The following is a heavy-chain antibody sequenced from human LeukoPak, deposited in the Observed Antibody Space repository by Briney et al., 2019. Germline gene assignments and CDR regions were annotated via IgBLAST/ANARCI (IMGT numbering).Heavy chain of an antibody. Sequence: SETLSLTCTVSGGSISSYYGSWIRQPPGKGLEWIGYIYYSGSTNYNPSLKSRVTISVDTSKNQFSLKLSSVTAADTAVYYCARRGRIYYYDSSGYQSRQSDWGQGTLVTVSS. CDR1: GGSISSYY. V-gene: IGHV4-59*01. J-gene: IGHJ4*02. CDR3: ARRGRIYYYDSSGYQSRQSD. CDR2: IYYSGST. D-gene: IGHD3-22*01.